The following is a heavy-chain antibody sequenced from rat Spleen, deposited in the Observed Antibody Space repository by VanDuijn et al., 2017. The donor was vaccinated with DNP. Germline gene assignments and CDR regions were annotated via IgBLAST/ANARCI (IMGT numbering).Heavy chain of an antibody. V-gene: IGHV5-7*01. CDR2: ISYDGISP. J-gene: IGHJ2*01. Sequence: EVQLVESGGDLVQPGRSLKLSCAGSGFTFSDYNMSWVRQAPKKGLEWVATISYDGISPYYRDSVKGRFTISRDNTENTVYLQMNSLRFDDTATYYCAKDPEYYGFQGYFDYWGQGVMVTVSS. CDR3: AKDPEYYGFQGYFDY. CDR1: GFTFSDYN. D-gene: IGHD1-6*01.